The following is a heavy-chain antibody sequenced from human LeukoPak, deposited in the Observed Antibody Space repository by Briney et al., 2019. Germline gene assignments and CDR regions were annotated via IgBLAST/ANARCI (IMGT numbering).Heavy chain of an antibody. D-gene: IGHD4/OR15-4a*01. CDR3: AAMTMATPLVFPY. Sequence: PSETLSLTCAVYGGSFGGYYWSWIRQPPGKGLEWIGEINDSGSSNYIPSLKSRVTISVDRSKNQFSLWLSSVTAADTAVYYCAAMTMATPLVFPYWGQGTLVTVSS. CDR2: INDSGSS. V-gene: IGHV4-34*01. CDR1: GGSFGGYY. J-gene: IGHJ4*02.